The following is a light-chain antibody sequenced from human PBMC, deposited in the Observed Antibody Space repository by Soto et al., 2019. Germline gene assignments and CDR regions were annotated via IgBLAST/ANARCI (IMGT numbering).Light chain of an antibody. Sequence: EIVLTQSPGTLSLSPGERATLSCRASQSVSSSYLAWYQQKPGQAPRLLIYGASSRATGIPGRFSGSGSGTDFTLTIRRLEPEDLAVYYCQQYGSSPTFGQGTKVEIK. CDR2: GAS. V-gene: IGKV3-20*01. J-gene: IGKJ1*01. CDR1: QSVSSSY. CDR3: QQYGSSPT.